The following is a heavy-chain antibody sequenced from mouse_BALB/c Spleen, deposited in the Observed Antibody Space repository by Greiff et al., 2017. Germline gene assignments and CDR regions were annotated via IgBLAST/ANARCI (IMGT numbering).Heavy chain of an antibody. J-gene: IGHJ3*01. CDR1: GFTFSDYY. D-gene: IGHD4-1*01. CDR2: ISDGGSYT. V-gene: IGHV5-4*02. CDR3: ARDWDGFAY. Sequence: EVQVVESGGGLVKPGGSLKLSCAASGFTFSDYYMYWVRQTPEKRLEWVATISDGGSYTYYPDSVKGRFTISRDNAKNNLYLQMSSLKSEDTAMYYCARDWDGFAYWGQGTLVTVSA.